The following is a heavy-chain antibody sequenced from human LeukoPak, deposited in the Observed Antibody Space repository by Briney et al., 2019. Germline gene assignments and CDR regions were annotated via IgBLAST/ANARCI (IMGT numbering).Heavy chain of an antibody. CDR3: ARATWDPNYYYYMDV. D-gene: IGHD1-26*01. CDR2: IKQAATEK. J-gene: IGHJ6*03. CDR1: GFTFSNYW. V-gene: IGHV3-7*01. Sequence: GGSLRLSCAASGFTFSNYWMSWVRQAPGKGLEWVANIKQAATEKYYVDSVKGRFTISRDNAKNSLYLQMNSLRAEDTAVYFCARATWDPNYYYYMDVWGKGTTVTISS.